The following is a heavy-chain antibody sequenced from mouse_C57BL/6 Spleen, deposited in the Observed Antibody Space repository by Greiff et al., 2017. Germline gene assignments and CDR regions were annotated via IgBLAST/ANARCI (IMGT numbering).Heavy chain of an antibody. D-gene: IGHD2-4*01. Sequence: EVQGVESGGGLVKPGGSLKLSCAASGFTFSSYAMSWVRQTPEKRLEWVATISDGGSYTYYPDNVKGRFTISRDNAKNNLYLQRSHLKSEDTAMYYCARGEIYYDYDGSFAYWGQGTLVTVSA. CDR1: GFTFSSYA. V-gene: IGHV5-4*01. J-gene: IGHJ3*01. CDR3: ARGEIYYDYDGSFAY. CDR2: ISDGGSYT.